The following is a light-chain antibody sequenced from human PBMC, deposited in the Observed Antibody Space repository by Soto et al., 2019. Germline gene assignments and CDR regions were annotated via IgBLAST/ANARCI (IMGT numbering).Light chain of an antibody. V-gene: IGKV1-5*01. CDR3: QQFHSFPIT. Sequence: DIQMTQSPSTLSASAGDRVTINCRASQSISIWLAWYQQKPGKAPKFLINDASKLESGVPSRFTGSGSGTEFTLTISNLQPDDFATYYCQQFHSFPITFGQGTRLEIK. J-gene: IGKJ5*01. CDR2: DAS. CDR1: QSISIW.